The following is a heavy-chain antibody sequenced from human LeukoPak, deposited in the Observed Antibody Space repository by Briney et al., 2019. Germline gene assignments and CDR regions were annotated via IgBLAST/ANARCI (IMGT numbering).Heavy chain of an antibody. CDR3: ARDVWPYTYYYDTHPLGGGFDY. CDR1: GFTFDHYA. V-gene: IGHV3-9*03. J-gene: IGHJ4*02. CDR2: ISWNSGTV. Sequence: GRSLRLSCAASGFTFDHYAMHWVRQAPGKGLEWVSSISWNSGTVDYADSVKGRFTISRDNAKNSLYLQMNSLRTEDMAFYYCARDVWPYTYYYDTHPLGGGFDYWGQGTLVTFSS. D-gene: IGHD3-22*01.